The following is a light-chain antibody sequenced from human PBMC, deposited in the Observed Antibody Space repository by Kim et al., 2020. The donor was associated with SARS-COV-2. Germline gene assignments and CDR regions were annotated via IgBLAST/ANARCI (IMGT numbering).Light chain of an antibody. CDR2: GAS. CDR3: QHRGNWPLT. J-gene: IGKJ4*01. CDR1: QSVRSY. Sequence: EIVLTQSPATLSLSPGERATLSCRASQSVRSYLAWYQQKPGRAPRLLIYGASNRATGIPARFSGSGSGTDFTLTISSLEPEDFAVYYCQHRGNWPLTFGGGTKLEI. V-gene: IGKV3-11*01.